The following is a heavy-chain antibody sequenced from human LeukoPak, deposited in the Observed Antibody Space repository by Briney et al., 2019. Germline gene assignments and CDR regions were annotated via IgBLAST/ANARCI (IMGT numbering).Heavy chain of an antibody. CDR2: IFSGGST. J-gene: IGHJ4*02. CDR1: GGSISGYY. CDR3: ARHYYDRSDSYSFDY. D-gene: IGHD3-22*01. V-gene: IGHV4-59*08. Sequence: SETLSLTCTVSGGSISGYYWSWIRQPPGKGLEWIGYIFSGGSTNYNPSLKSRVTISEDTSVNQFSLKLGSVTAADTAVYYCARHYYDRSDSYSFDYWGQGTLVTVSS.